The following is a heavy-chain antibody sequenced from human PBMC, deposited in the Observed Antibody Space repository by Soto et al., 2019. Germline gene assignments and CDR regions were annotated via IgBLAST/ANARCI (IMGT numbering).Heavy chain of an antibody. Sequence: GESLKISCKGFGYGFTSYWVAWVRQVPGKGLELMGITYPGDSDTRYSPSFHGQVTISAVKSITTAYVQWNSMKAADNIKYLCARLDCSTAGCYRGNFYGGMDVWGQGTTVTVYS. CDR1: GYGFTSYW. J-gene: IGHJ6*02. D-gene: IGHD2-15*01. CDR3: ARLDCSTAGCYRGNFYGGMDV. V-gene: IGHV5-51*01. CDR2: TYPGDSDT.